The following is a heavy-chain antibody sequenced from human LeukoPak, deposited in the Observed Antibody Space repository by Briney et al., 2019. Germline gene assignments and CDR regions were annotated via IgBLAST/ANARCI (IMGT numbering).Heavy chain of an antibody. CDR3: VKDDYGDPFSFDY. CDR1: GFTFSSYA. Sequence: GGSLRLSCSASGFTFSSYAMHWVRQAPGKGLEYVSAISSNGGSTYYADSVKGRFTISRDNSKNTLYLQMNRLRAEDTAVYYCVKDDYGDPFSFDYWGQGTLVTVSS. D-gene: IGHD4-17*01. J-gene: IGHJ4*02. V-gene: IGHV3-64D*06. CDR2: ISSNGGST.